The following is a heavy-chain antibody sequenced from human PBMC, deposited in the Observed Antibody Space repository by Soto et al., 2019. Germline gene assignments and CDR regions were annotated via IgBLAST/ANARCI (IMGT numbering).Heavy chain of an antibody. J-gene: IGHJ3*02. CDR2: NIPIYGTA. D-gene: IGHD1-26*01. V-gene: IGHV1-69*06. CDR1: GGNLSSYA. Sequence: SVKVSCKASGGNLSSYAISWVRQASGQRLEWMGGNIPIYGTANYAQKFQGRVTITADKSTTTAYMELSSLRSEDTAVYYCAKTTVGAPPYALDDALDIWGQEALVTVSS. CDR3: AKTTVGAPPYALDDALDI.